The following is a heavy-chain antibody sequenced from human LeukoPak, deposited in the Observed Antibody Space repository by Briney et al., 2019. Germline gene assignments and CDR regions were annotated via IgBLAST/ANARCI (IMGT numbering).Heavy chain of an antibody. CDR1: GYTFTGYY. Sequence: AASVKVSCKASGYTFTGYYMHWVRQAPGQGLEWMGWINPNSGGTNYAQKFQGRVTMTRDTSISTAYMELSSLRSDDTAMCYCARARVSHSGSYSVWGQGTLVTVSS. CDR3: ARARVSHSGSYSV. V-gene: IGHV1-2*02. D-gene: IGHD1-26*01. CDR2: INPNSGGT. J-gene: IGHJ4*02.